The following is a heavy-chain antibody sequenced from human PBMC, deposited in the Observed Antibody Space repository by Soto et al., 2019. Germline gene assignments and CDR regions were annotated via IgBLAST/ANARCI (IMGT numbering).Heavy chain of an antibody. D-gene: IGHD2-2*01. J-gene: IGHJ4*02. CDR2: INAGNGNT. CDR1: GYTFTSYA. V-gene: IGHV1-3*01. CDR3: ARDPLPAAMALFDY. Sequence: ASVKVSCKASGYTFTSYAMHWVRQAPGQRLEWMGWINAGNGNTKYSQKFQGRVTITRDTSASTAYMELSSLRSEDTAVYYCARDPLPAAMALFDYWGQGTLVTVS.